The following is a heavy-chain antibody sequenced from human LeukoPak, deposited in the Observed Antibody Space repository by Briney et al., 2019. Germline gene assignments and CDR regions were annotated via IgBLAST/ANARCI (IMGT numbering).Heavy chain of an antibody. J-gene: IGHJ4*02. CDR3: AKFVLFSFWSGYYSPAGPPSFDY. V-gene: IGHV3-7*03. CDR1: GFTFSNYW. D-gene: IGHD3-3*01. CDR2: IKYDGSEK. Sequence: PGGSLRLSCAVSGFTFSNYWMNWVRQAPGKGLEWVASIKYDGSEKSYVDSVKGRFTISRDNAKNSLYLQMSSLRAEDTAVYYCAKFVLFSFWSGYYSPAGPPSFDYWGQGTLVTVSS.